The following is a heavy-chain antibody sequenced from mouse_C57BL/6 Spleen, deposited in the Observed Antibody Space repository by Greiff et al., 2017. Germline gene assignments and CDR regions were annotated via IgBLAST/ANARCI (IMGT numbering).Heavy chain of an antibody. CDR3: ARCSDDYGLSCYFDV. J-gene: IGHJ1*03. V-gene: IGHV1-78*01. CDR1: GYTFTDHT. Sequence: VQLQQSDAELVKPGASVKISCKASGYTFTDHTIHWMKQRPEQGLEWIGYIYPRDGSTTYNEKFKGKATLTADKSSSTAYMQLNSLTSEDSAVYFCARCSDDYGLSCYFDVWGTGTTVTVSS. D-gene: IGHD2-4*01. CDR2: IYPRDGST.